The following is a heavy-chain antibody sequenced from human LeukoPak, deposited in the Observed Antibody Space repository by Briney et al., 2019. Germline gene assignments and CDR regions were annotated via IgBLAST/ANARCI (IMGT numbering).Heavy chain of an antibody. CDR1: GGSISSYY. V-gene: IGHV4-59*01. J-gene: IGHJ4*02. D-gene: IGHD1-26*01. CDR2: IYYSGST. CDR3: AVLQSGDSFDY. Sequence: SETLSLTCTVSGGSISSYYWSWIRQPPGKGLEWIGYIYYSGSTNYNPSPKSRVTISVDTSKNQFSLKLSSVTAADTAVYYCAVLQSGDSFDYWGQGTLVTVSS.